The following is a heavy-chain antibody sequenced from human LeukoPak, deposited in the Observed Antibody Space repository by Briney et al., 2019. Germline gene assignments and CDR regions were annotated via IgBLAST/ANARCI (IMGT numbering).Heavy chain of an antibody. CDR3: ARATMITFGGVSDY. V-gene: IGHV3-20*04. Sequence: GGSLRLSCAASGFPFDDYGMNWVRQAPGKGLEWVSGINWNGGSTGYADSVKGRFTISRDNAKNSLYLQMNSLRAEDTALYYCARATMITFGGVSDYWGQGTLVTVSS. CDR2: INWNGGST. J-gene: IGHJ4*02. CDR1: GFPFDDYG. D-gene: IGHD3-16*01.